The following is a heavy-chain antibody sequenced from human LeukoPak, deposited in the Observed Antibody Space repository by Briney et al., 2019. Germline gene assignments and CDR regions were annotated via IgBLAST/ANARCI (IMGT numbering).Heavy chain of an antibody. CDR2: ISAYNGNT. CDR1: GYTFTSYG. V-gene: IGHV1-18*04. CDR3: ARADIVVVPADSCFDP. Sequence: ASVKVSCKASGYTFTSYGISWVRQAPGQGLEWMGWISAYNGNTNYAQKLQGRVTMTTDTSTSTAYMELRSLRSDDTAVYYCARADIVVVPADSCFDPWGQGTLVTVSS. J-gene: IGHJ5*02. D-gene: IGHD2-2*01.